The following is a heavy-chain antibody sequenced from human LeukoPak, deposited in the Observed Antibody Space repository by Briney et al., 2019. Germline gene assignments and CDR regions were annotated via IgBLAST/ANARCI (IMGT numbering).Heavy chain of an antibody. V-gene: IGHV4-59*01. Sequence: SSETLSLTCTVSGGSISSYYWSWIRQAPGKGLEWIGYIYYSGSTNYNPSLKSRVTISVDTSKNQFSLELNSVSAADTAVYYCARGLVHGDYYYGMDVWGQGTTVTVSS. J-gene: IGHJ6*02. CDR1: GGSISSYY. CDR2: IYYSGST. CDR3: ARGLVHGDYYYGMDV. D-gene: IGHD4-17*01.